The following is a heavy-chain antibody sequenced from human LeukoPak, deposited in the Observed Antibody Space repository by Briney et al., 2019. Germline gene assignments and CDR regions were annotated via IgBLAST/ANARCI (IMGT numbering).Heavy chain of an antibody. V-gene: IGHV1-18*01. J-gene: IGHJ4*02. CDR3: ARGPEYYRYDY. CDR1: GYTFTSYV. D-gene: IGHD2/OR15-2a*01. Sequence: ASVNVSCKASGYTFTSYVISWVRQAPGQGLEGMGWISAYNGNTNHARKLQGRLNMTTDTPTSTAYTELRSLRSDDTAVYYCARGPEYYRYDYWGQGTLVTVSS. CDR2: ISAYNGNT.